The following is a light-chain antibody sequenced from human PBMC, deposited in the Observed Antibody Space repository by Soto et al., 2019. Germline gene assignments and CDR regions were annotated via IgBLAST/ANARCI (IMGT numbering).Light chain of an antibody. V-gene: IGKV1-39*01. CDR3: QQSYSTPSIT. J-gene: IGKJ5*01. CDR2: TAS. Sequence: DIQMTQSPSSLSASVGDRVTITCRASQSISNYLNWYQQKPGKAPKLLIYTASSLQNGVPLRFSGSGSGTDFTLTISSLQPEDFAIYYCQQSYSTPSITFGQGTRLEIK. CDR1: QSISNY.